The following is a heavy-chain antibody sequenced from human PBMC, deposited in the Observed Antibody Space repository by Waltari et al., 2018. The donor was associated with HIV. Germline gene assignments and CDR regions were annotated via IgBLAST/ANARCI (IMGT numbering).Heavy chain of an antibody. V-gene: IGHV1-3*01. Sequence: QVQLVQSGAEVKKPGASVKVSCKASGYTFTDFTIHWVRQAPGQRPAWMGWIGAGDGKIKYSQKLKYRVTISGDTSASTAYMEVSSLRSEDTAVYYCAAQYHMGGFDYWGQGTLVTVSS. CDR3: AAQYHMGGFDY. CDR2: IGAGDGKI. J-gene: IGHJ4*02. D-gene: IGHD2-2*01. CDR1: GYTFTDFT.